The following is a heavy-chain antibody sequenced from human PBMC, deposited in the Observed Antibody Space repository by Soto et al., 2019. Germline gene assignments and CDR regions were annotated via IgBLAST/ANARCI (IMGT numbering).Heavy chain of an antibody. CDR3: AKGGGGLRFLEWLSGSIFDY. J-gene: IGHJ4*02. D-gene: IGHD3-3*01. V-gene: IGHV3-23*01. CDR1: GFTFSTY. Sequence: GGSLRLSCAASGFTFSTYMTWVRQAPGKGLEWVSAISGSGAGTYYADSVKGRFAISRDNSKNTLYLQMNSLRAEDTAVYYCAKGGGGLRFLEWLSGSIFDYWGQGTLVTVSS. CDR2: ISGSGAGT.